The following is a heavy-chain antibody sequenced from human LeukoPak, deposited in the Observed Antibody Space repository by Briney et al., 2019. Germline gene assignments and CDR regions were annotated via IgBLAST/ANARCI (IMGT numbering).Heavy chain of an antibody. V-gene: IGHV3-23*01. D-gene: IGHD6-13*01. J-gene: IGHJ4*02. CDR3: ARDWYDY. CDR2: IGGSGSYT. Sequence: GGSLRLSCAASGFTFSTFAMIWVRQAPGKGLKWVSVIGGSGSYTYYADSVKGRFTISRDNSKDTLYLQMNSLRAEDTAVYYCARDWYDYWGQGTLVTVSS. CDR1: GFTFSTFA.